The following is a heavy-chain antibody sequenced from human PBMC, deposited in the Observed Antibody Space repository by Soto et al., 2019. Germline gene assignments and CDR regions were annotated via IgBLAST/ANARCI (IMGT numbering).Heavy chain of an antibody. V-gene: IGHV3-23*01. CDR3: AKDWVSGSSPY. D-gene: IGHD2-15*01. CDR1: GFTFSSNA. Sequence: EVQLLESGGGLVQPGGSLRLSCTASGFTFSSNAMSWVRQAPGKGLEWVSSISGSGGVTYYADSVKGRFTISRDNFKNALYLQMNSLRAEDTAVYYCAKDWVSGSSPYWGQGTLVTVSS. CDR2: ISGSGGVT. J-gene: IGHJ4*02.